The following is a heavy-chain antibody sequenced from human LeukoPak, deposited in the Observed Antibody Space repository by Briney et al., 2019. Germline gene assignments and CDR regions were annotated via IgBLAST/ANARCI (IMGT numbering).Heavy chain of an antibody. J-gene: IGHJ4*02. CDR2: ISYDGSNK. D-gene: IGHD6-19*01. V-gene: IGHV3-30-3*01. CDR1: GFTFSSYA. CDR3: ARDPQWLVHLNFDY. Sequence: GGSLRLSCAASGFTFSSYAMHWARQAPGKGLEWVAVISYDGSNKYYADSVKGRFTISRDNSKNTLYLQMNSLRAEDTAVYYCARDPQWLVHLNFDYWGQGTQVTVSS.